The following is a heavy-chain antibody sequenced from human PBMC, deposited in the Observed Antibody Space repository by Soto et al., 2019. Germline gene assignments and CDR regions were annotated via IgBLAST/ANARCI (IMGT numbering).Heavy chain of an antibody. CDR2: IDYSCGT. CDR1: GGSISSGGYY. J-gene: IGHJ6*02. V-gene: IGHV4-31*03. Sequence: QVQLQESGPGLVKPSQTLSLTCTVSGGSISSGGYYWSWIRQHPGKGLEWIGYIDYSCGTYYNPSLKSRVTITVDTPNNQFSLKLSSVTAADTAVYYCAREYDYYYYCMDVWGQGTTVTVSS. CDR3: AREYDYYYYCMDV.